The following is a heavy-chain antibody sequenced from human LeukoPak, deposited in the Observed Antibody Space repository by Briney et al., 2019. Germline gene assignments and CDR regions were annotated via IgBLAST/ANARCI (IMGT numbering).Heavy chain of an antibody. CDR1: GLTFSSYR. J-gene: IGHJ4*02. V-gene: IGHV3-74*03. CDR3: AIRRGYTYGDDY. CDR2: LHSDGSST. Sequence: PGGSLRLSCAASGLTFSSYRMLWVRQAPGKGLVWVSRLHSDGSSTAYADSVKGRFTISRDNAKNTLYLQMNTLRAEDTAVYYCAIRRGYTYGDDYWGQGTLVTVSS. D-gene: IGHD5-18*01.